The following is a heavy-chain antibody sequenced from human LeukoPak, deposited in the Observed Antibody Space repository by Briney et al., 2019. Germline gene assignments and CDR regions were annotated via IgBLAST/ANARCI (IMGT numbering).Heavy chain of an antibody. CDR1: GFTFTNFA. Sequence: PGGSLRLSCSASGFTFTNFAMSWVRQAPGKGLEWVSTIGGRGDTTFYADSVKGRFTISRDNSKNTLYLQMNSLRAEDTAVYYCAKKGYYDGSGYYMYYFDHWGQGTLVTVSS. D-gene: IGHD3-22*01. CDR3: AKKGYYDGSGYYMYYFDH. V-gene: IGHV3-23*01. J-gene: IGHJ4*02. CDR2: IGGRGDTT.